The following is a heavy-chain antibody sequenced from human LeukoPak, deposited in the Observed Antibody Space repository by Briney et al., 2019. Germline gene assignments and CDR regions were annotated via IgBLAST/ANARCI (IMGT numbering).Heavy chain of an antibody. CDR3: ARGYRGYSYGSSFGPNYYYHYMDV. CDR1: GGSISSGSYY. CDR2: IYTSGST. Sequence: SQTLSLTCTVSGGSISSGSYYWSWIRQPAGKGLEWIGRIYTSGSTNYNPSLKSRVTISVDTSKNQFSLKLSSVTAADTAVYYCARGYRGYSYGSSFGPNYYYHYMDVWGKGTTVTVSS. V-gene: IGHV4-61*02. D-gene: IGHD5-18*01. J-gene: IGHJ6*03.